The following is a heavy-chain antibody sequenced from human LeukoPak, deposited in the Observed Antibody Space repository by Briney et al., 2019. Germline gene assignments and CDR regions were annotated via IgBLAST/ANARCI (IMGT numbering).Heavy chain of an antibody. V-gene: IGHV1-8*01. D-gene: IGHD3-22*01. Sequence: ASVKVSCKASGYTFTDYDINWVRQASGQGLEWMGWMNPTSGNTGYAQKFQGRVTITRNTSISTAYMELSSLRSEDTAVYYCARGLYDSSGYYVYYYYYMDVWGKGTTVTVSS. J-gene: IGHJ6*03. CDR3: ARGLYDSSGYYVYYYYYMDV. CDR1: GYTFTDYD. CDR2: MNPTSGNT.